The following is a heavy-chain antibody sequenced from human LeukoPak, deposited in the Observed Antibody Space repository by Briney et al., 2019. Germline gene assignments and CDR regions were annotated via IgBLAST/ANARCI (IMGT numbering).Heavy chain of an antibody. CDR2: IRSNGDTT. Sequence: PGGSLRLSCAASGFTFDDYAMHWVRQAPGKGLEWVSTIRSNGDTTYNADSVKGRFTISRDNSKNTLYLELNSLRVEDTATFYCAKGQELDDGVFDSRGQGTMVTVSS. CDR3: AKGQELDDGVFDS. J-gene: IGHJ4*02. V-gene: IGHV3-23*01. D-gene: IGHD1-1*01. CDR1: GFTFDDYA.